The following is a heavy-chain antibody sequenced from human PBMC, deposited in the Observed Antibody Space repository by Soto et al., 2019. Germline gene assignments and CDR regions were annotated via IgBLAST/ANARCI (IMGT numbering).Heavy chain of an antibody. J-gene: IGHJ4*02. CDR3: ATMGTPVTGVYYFDH. Sequence: QVQLQESGPGLVKPSQILSLTCTVSGGSMSSGIYYWSWIRQPPGKGLECIGFTSYSGTTYYNTSLWSRVSMSVDTSKCQFSVHVDSVTAADTAVYYCATMGTPVTGVYYFDHWGQGTLVTVSS. CDR2: TSYSGTT. D-gene: IGHD4-17*01. V-gene: IGHV4-30-4*01. CDR1: GGSMSSGIYY.